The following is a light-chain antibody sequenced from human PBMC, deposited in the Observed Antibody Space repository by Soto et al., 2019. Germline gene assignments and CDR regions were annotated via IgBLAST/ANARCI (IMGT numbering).Light chain of an antibody. V-gene: IGLV2-11*01. J-gene: IGLJ1*01. CDR1: SSDVGGYNY. CDR3: CSSESSDTYV. CDR2: DVT. Sequence: QSVLTQPRSVSGSPGQSVTISCTGTSSDVGGYNYVSWYQQHPNKAPKLMIYDVTKRPSGVPDRFSGSKSGNTASLTISGLQDEDEADYYCCSSESSDTYVFGTGTKVTV.